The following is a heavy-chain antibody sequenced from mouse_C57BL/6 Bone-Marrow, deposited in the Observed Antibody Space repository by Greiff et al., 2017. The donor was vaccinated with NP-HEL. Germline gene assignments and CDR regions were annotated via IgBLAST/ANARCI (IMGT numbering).Heavy chain of an antibody. CDR1: GYSFTDYN. D-gene: IGHD3-2*02. Sequence: VQLKESGPELVKPGASVKISCKASGYSFTDYNMNWVKQSNGKSLEWIGVINPNYGTTSYNQKFKGKATLTVDQSSSTAYMQLNSLTSEDAAVYYGAGTAQGTSYFDYWGQGTTLTVSS. CDR3: AGTAQGTSYFDY. V-gene: IGHV1-39*01. J-gene: IGHJ2*01. CDR2: INPNYGTT.